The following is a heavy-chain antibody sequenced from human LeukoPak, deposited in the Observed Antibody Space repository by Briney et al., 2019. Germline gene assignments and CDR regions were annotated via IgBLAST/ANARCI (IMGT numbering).Heavy chain of an antibody. CDR1: GFTFRSYA. CDR2: VSDSGTST. V-gene: IGHV3-23*01. D-gene: IGHD4-17*01. Sequence: GGSLRLSCAASGFTFRSYALSWVRQVPGKGLEWVAAVSDSGTSTYYAPSVRGRFAISRDNAKNTVFLQMNSLRAEDTAVYYCALPLRDGDFYFDYWGQGALVTVSS. CDR3: ALPLRDGDFYFDY. J-gene: IGHJ4*02.